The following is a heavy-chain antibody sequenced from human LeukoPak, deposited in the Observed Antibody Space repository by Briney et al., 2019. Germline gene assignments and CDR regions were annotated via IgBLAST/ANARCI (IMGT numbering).Heavy chain of an antibody. D-gene: IGHD6-19*01. J-gene: IGHJ4*02. Sequence: ASVKVSCKASGGTFSSYAISWVRQAPGQGLEWMGGIIPIFGTANYAQKFQGRVTITTDESTSTAYMELSSLRSEDKAVYYCARGSVGGSGWSYWGQGTLVTVSS. V-gene: IGHV1-69*05. CDR2: IIPIFGTA. CDR3: ARGSVGGSGWSY. CDR1: GGTFSSYA.